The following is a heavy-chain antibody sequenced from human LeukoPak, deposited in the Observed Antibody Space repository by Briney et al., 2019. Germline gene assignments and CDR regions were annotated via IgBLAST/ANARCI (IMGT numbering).Heavy chain of an antibody. CDR3: AAYDFWSGYPLDP. V-gene: IGHV1-18*01. CDR1: VYTFTTYS. CDR2: ISPSNGHT. J-gene: IGHJ5*02. Sequence: ASVKVSCKTSVYTFTTYSIIWVRQAPGQGLEWVGWISPSNGHTNYAQKLQDRVTMTTHTSTSTVYMELRSLRSDDTAVYYCAAYDFWSGYPLDPWGQGTLVTVSS. D-gene: IGHD3-3*01.